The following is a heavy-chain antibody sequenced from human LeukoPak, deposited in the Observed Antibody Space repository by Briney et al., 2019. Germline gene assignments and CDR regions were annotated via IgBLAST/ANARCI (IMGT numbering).Heavy chain of an antibody. CDR1: GFTFSSYA. CDR2: ISYDGSNK. Sequence: GGSLRLSCAASGFTFSSYAMHWVRQAPGKGLEWVAVISYDGSNKYYADSVKGRFTISRDNSKNTLYLQMNSLRAEDTAVYYCAPRMVRGLIIIGDAFDIWGQGTMVTVSS. J-gene: IGHJ3*02. V-gene: IGHV3-30*04. D-gene: IGHD3-10*01. CDR3: APRMVRGLIIIGDAFDI.